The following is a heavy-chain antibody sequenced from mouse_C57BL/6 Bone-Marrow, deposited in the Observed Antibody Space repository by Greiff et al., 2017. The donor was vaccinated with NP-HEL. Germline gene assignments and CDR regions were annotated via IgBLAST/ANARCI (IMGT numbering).Heavy chain of an antibody. CDR2: FYPGDGDT. Sequence: VKLQESGAELVKPGASVKISCKASGYEFSNYWMNWVKQRPGKGLEWIGQFYPGDGDTNYNGKFKDKATLTADKSSSTAYMQLSSLTSEDSAVYFCARGAYWGQGTLVTVSA. J-gene: IGHJ3*01. CDR3: ARGAY. V-gene: IGHV1-80*01. CDR1: GYEFSNYW.